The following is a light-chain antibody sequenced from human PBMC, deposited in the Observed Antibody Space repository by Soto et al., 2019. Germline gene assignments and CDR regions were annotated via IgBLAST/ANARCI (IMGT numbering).Light chain of an antibody. CDR3: QQRSNWHPYT. Sequence: EIVFTQSPATLSLSPGERATLSSRASQSVSSDLAWYQQKPGQAPRLLIYDASNRATGIPARFSGTASGTHFTLTTSSIEPEDFAVYYCQQRSNWHPYTFGQGTKLEIK. J-gene: IGKJ2*01. CDR1: QSVSSD. CDR2: DAS. V-gene: IGKV3-11*01.